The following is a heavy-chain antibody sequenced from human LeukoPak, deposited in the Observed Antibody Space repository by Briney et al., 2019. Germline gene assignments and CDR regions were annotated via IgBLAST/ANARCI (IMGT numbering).Heavy chain of an antibody. J-gene: IGHJ5*02. D-gene: IGHD2-2*01. CDR3: ARGLNPPVVPAAQNWFDP. V-gene: IGHV4-34*01. Sequence: SETLSLTCAVYGGSFSGYYWSWIRQPPGKGLEWIGEINHSGSTNYNPSLKSRGTISVDTSKNQFSLKLSSVTAADTAVYYCARGLNPPVVPAAQNWFDPWGQGALVTVSS. CDR2: INHSGST. CDR1: GGSFSGYY.